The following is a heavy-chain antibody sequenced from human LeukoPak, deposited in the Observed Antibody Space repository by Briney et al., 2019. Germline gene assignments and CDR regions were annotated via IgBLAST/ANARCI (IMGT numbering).Heavy chain of an antibody. Sequence: ASVKVSCKASGYTFTGYYMHWVRQAPGQGLEWMGWISAYNGNTNYAQKLQGRVTMTTDRSTSTAYMELRSLSSDDTAVYYCARDWPTVVTDYWGQGALVTVSS. CDR2: ISAYNGNT. CDR3: ARDWPTVVTDY. CDR1: GYTFTGYY. D-gene: IGHD4-11*01. J-gene: IGHJ4*02. V-gene: IGHV1-18*04.